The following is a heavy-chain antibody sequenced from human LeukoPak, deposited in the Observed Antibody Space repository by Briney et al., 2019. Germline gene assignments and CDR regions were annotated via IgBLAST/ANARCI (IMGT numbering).Heavy chain of an antibody. J-gene: IGHJ6*02. D-gene: IGHD6-6*01. V-gene: IGHV4-59*08. CDR1: GGSISSYY. CDR3: ARHGVTYSSSYGMDV. CDR2: IYYSGST. Sequence: SETLSLTCTVSGGSISSYYWSWIRQPPGKGLEWIGYIYYSGSTNYNPSLKSRVTISVDTSKNQFSLELSSVTAADTAVYYCARHGVTYSSSYGMDVWGQGTTVTVSS.